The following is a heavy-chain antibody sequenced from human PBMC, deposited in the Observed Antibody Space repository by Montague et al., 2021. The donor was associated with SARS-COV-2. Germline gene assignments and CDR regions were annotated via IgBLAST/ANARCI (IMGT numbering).Heavy chain of an antibody. J-gene: IGHJ5*02. CDR2: IYYSGST. D-gene: IGHD3-22*01. CDR1: GGSISSSSYY. CDR3: AREMGDDRIGYHPRGWFDP. Sequence: SETLSLTCTVSGGSISSSSYYWGWIRQPPGKGLEWIGSIYYSGSTYYNPSLKSRVTISVDTSKNQFSLKLSSMTAADTAVYFCAREMGDDRIGYHPRGWFDPWGQGTLVTVSS. V-gene: IGHV4-39*07.